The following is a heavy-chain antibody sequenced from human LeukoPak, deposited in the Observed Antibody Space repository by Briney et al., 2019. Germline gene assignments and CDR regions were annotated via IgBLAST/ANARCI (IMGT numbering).Heavy chain of an antibody. D-gene: IGHD3-22*01. CDR1: GYTFTGYY. CDR3: AREGYDSSGSD. CDR2: INPNSGGT. Sequence: GASVKVSCKASGYTFTGYYMHWGRQAPGQGLEWMGWINPNSGGTDYAQKFQGRVTMTRDTSISTAHMELSRLRYDDTAVYYCAREGYDSSGSDWGQGTLVTVSS. J-gene: IGHJ4*02. V-gene: IGHV1-2*02.